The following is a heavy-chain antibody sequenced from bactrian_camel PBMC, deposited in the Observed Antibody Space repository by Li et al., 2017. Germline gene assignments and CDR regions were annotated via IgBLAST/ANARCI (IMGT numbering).Heavy chain of an antibody. V-gene: IGHV3S53*01. CDR1: GYNTYY. Sequence: HVQPVESGGGSVQAGGSLKLSCVVSGYNTYYMAWFRQAPGKEREGVAAIHRDGRTKYGDRVKGRFTISRDNAKNTVYLQMNSLKSEDTALYYCAVSKQNGGGWPSWGQGTQVTVS. CDR2: IHRDGRT. J-gene: IGHJ6*01. D-gene: IGHD6*01. CDR3: AVSKQNGGGWPS.